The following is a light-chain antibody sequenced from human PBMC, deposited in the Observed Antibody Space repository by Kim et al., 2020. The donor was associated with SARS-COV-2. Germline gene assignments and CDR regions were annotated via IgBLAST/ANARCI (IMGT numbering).Light chain of an antibody. CDR1: SSDVGGYNY. CDR2: DVS. J-gene: IGLJ1*01. V-gene: IGLV2-11*01. CDR3: CLYAGSYSV. Sequence: QSALTQPRSVSGSPGQSVTISCTGTSSDVGGYNYVSWYKQHLGKAPKLMFYDVSKRPSGVPDRFSGSKSGNTASLTVSGLQAEDEADYYCCLYAGSYSVFATGTKFTVL.